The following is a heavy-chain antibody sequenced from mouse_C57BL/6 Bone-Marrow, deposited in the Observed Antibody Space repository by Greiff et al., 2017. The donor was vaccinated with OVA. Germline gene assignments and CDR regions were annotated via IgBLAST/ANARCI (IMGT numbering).Heavy chain of an antibody. J-gene: IGHJ3*01. CDR1: GFNIKDDY. CDR2: IDPENGDT. CDR3: TSYYSNTGFAY. D-gene: IGHD2-5*01. V-gene: IGHV14-4*01. Sequence: VQLKESGAELVRPGASVKLSCTASGFNIKDDYMHWVKQRPEQGLEWIGWIDPENGDTEYASKFKGKATITADTSSNTAYLQLSSLTSEDTAVYYCTSYYSNTGFAYWCQGTLVTVSA.